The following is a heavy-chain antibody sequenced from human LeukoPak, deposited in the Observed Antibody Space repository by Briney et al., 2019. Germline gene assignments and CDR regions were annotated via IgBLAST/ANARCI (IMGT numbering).Heavy chain of an antibody. J-gene: IGHJ4*02. CDR3: ARGLMMAVAGRGEFHY. D-gene: IGHD6-13*01. V-gene: IGHV4-59*01. CDR1: GGSISSYY. CDR2: IYYSGST. Sequence: SETLSLTCTVSGGSISSYYWSWIRQPPGKGLEWMGYIYYSGSTNYNPSLKSRVTISVDTSKNQFSLKLSSVPAADTAVYYCARGLMMAVAGRGEFHYWGQGTLVTVSS.